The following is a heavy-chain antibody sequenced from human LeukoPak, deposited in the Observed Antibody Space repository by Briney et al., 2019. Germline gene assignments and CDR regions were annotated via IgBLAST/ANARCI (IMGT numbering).Heavy chain of an antibody. CDR2: MNPNSGNT. V-gene: IGHV1-8*01. Sequence: ASVKVSCKASGYTFTSYDINWVRQATGQGLEWMGWMNPNSGNTGYAQKFQGRVTMTRNTSISTAYMELSSLRSEDTAVYYCASRVSTQQLVQPYYYYYMDVWGKGTTVTVSS. J-gene: IGHJ6*03. D-gene: IGHD6-13*01. CDR1: GYTFTSYD. CDR3: ASRVSTQQLVQPYYYYYMDV.